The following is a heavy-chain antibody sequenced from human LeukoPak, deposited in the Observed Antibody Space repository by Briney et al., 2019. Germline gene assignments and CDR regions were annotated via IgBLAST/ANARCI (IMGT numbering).Heavy chain of an antibody. CDR3: AKASMVGGVIDMIFDY. D-gene: IGHD3-16*02. CDR2: ISGRVGST. CDR1: GFTFSSYA. Sequence: GGSLRLSCAASGFTFSSYAMSWVRQAPGKGREWVSSISGRVGSTYYADSVKGRFTISRDNSKNTLYLQMNSLRDEDTAVYYCAKASMVGGVIDMIFDYWGQGALVTVSS. V-gene: IGHV3-23*01. J-gene: IGHJ4*02.